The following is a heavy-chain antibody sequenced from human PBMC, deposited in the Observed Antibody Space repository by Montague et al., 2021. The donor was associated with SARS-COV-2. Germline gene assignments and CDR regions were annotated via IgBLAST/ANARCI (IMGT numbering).Heavy chain of an antibody. Sequence: SETLSLTCTVTSGPISGSSDYWGWIRQSPGKGLEWIASVGYSGNTYYSPSLKSRLTISVDTSKNQFSLKLNSVTAADTALYYCARREYSYGWGDWGQGTLVTVSS. V-gene: IGHV4-39*01. J-gene: IGHJ4*02. CDR1: SGPISGSSDY. CDR2: VGYSGNT. D-gene: IGHD5-18*01. CDR3: ARREYSYGWGD.